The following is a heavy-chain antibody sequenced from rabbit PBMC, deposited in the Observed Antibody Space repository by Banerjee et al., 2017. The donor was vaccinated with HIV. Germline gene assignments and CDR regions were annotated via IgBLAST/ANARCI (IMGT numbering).Heavy chain of an antibody. CDR1: GFSFSYSDY. Sequence: QEQLVESGGGLVKPGASLTLTCTASGFSFSYSDYMCWVRQPPGKGPEWIACIGAGVSDTTYYATWAKGRFTISKTSSTTVTLQMTSLTAADTATYFCARDSGTSFSSYGMDLWGPGTLVTVS. CDR2: IGAGVSDTT. V-gene: IGHV1S45*01. J-gene: IGHJ6*01. D-gene: IGHD8-1*01. CDR3: ARDSGTSFSSYGMDL.